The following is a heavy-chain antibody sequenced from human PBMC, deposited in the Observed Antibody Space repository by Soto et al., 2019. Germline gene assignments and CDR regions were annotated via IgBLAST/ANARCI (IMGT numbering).Heavy chain of an antibody. D-gene: IGHD6-6*01. CDR2: IYYSGST. V-gene: IGHV4-31*03. CDR1: GGSISSGGYY. CDR3: ARVTSIAARPSYFDY. Sequence: QVQLQESGPGLVKPSQTLSLTCTVSGGSISSGGYYWSWIRQHPGKGLEWIGYIYYSGSTYYNPSLKSRVTITVDTSKNQSSLKLSSVTDADTAVYYCARVTSIAARPSYFDYWGQGTLVTVSS. J-gene: IGHJ4*02.